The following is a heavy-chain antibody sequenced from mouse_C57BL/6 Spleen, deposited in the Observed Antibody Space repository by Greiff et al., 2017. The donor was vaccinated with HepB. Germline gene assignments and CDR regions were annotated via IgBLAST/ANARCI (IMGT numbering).Heavy chain of an antibody. V-gene: IGHV1-53*01. Sequence: VQLQQSGTELVKPGASVKLSCKASGYTFTSYWMHWVKQRPGQGLEWIGDINPSNGGTNYNEKFKSKATLTVDKSSSTAYMQLSSLTSEDSAVYYCARPSYGSSFYWYFDVWGTGTTVTVSS. J-gene: IGHJ1*03. D-gene: IGHD1-1*01. CDR2: INPSNGGT. CDR1: GYTFTSYW. CDR3: ARPSYGSSFYWYFDV.